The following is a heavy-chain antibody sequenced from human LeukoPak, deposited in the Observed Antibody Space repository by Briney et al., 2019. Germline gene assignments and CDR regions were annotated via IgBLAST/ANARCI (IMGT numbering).Heavy chain of an antibody. CDR2: IYYSGST. CDR3: ARVEGTTGYDY. D-gene: IGHD1-7*01. Sequence: SETLSLTCTVSGVSISSSSYYWSWIRQPPGKGLEWIGYIYYSGSTNYNPSLKSRVAISVDTSKNQFSLKLSSVTAADTAVYYCARVEGTTGYDYWGQGTLVTVSS. J-gene: IGHJ4*02. V-gene: IGHV4-61*01. CDR1: GVSISSSSYY.